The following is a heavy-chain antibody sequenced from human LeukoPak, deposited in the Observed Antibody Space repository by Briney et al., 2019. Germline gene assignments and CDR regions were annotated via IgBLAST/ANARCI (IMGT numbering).Heavy chain of an antibody. CDR1: GGSISSSSYY. V-gene: IGHV4-39*07. CDR2: IYYSGST. J-gene: IGHJ4*02. Sequence: SETLSLTCTVSGGSISSSSYYWGWIRQPPGKGLEWIGSIYYSGSTYYNPSLKSRVTISVDTSKNQFSLKLSSVTAADTAVYYCARSCITAMVFSFDYWGQGTLVTVSS. D-gene: IGHD5-18*01. CDR3: ARSCITAMVFSFDY.